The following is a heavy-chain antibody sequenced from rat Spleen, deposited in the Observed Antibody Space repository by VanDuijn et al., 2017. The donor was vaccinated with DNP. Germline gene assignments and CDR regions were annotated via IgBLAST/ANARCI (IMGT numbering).Heavy chain of an antibody. V-gene: IGHV5-22*01. CDR3: ARQGIFDY. CDR2: ITDNGGAT. J-gene: IGHJ2*01. Sequence: EVQLVESGGGLVQPGRSLKLSCAGSGFTFSDYYMAWVRQAPTKGLEWVASITDNGGATFYRDSVRGRFTISRDNAKSTLYLQMNSLRSEDTATYYCARQGIFDYWGQGVMVTVSS. CDR1: GFTFSDYY.